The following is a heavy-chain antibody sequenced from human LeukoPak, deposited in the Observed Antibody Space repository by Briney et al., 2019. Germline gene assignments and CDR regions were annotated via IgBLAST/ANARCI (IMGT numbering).Heavy chain of an antibody. J-gene: IGHJ4*02. Sequence: GGSLRLSCAASGFNFNTYAMHWVRRAPGKGLEWVAFMQFDESDEKYANSVRGRFTISRDNLRNILYLHMNSLRGDDTAVYYCARCAFWRGFYPLDSWGQGTLVTVSS. D-gene: IGHD3-3*01. V-gene: IGHV3-30*02. CDR3: ARCAFWRGFYPLDS. CDR1: GFNFNTYA. CDR2: MQFDESDE.